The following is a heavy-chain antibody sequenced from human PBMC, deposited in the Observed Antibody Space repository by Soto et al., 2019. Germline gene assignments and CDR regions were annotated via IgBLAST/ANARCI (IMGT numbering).Heavy chain of an antibody. D-gene: IGHD3-10*01. CDR1: GFAFSNAW. CDR2: IKSKADDESA. CDR3: TPRITVFSVNNY. J-gene: IGHJ4*02. V-gene: IGHV3-15*07. Sequence: EVQLVQSGGGLVEPGGSLRLSCAASGFAFSNAWMNWVRQRPGKGLEWVGRIKSKADDESADYSAPVKGRFTISRDDSRNTLYLQMNSLKTEDTGVYYCTPRITVFSVNNYWCQGTLVTVSS.